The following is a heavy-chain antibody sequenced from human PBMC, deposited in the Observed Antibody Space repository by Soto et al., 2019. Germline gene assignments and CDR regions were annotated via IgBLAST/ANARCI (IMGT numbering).Heavy chain of an antibody. CDR1: GGSISSGGYY. Sequence: QVQLQESGPGLVKPSQTLSLTCTVSGGSISSGGYYWSWIRQHPGKGLEWIGYIYYSGSTYYNPSLKRRVTISVDTSKNQFSLKLSSVTAADTAVYYCAREKGLLWFGELSTTYGMDVWGQGTTVTVSS. V-gene: IGHV4-31*03. CDR3: AREKGLLWFGELSTTYGMDV. J-gene: IGHJ6*02. D-gene: IGHD3-10*01. CDR2: IYYSGST.